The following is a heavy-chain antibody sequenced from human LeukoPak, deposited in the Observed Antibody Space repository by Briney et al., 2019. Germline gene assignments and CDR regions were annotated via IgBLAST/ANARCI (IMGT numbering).Heavy chain of an antibody. CDR1: VFIFSRYC. V-gene: IGHV3-7*01. D-gene: IGHD6-13*01. CDR3: ARDLPIAAAGTDYFDY. CDR2: IKQDGSYK. Sequence: GGSLRLSCAASVFIFSRYCMSWVRQSPGKGRECVANIKQDGSYKWCMDSVKGRFTISRDNGKNSLYLQMNDLRAEDTAVYYCARDLPIAAAGTDYFDYWGQGTLVTVSS. J-gene: IGHJ4*02.